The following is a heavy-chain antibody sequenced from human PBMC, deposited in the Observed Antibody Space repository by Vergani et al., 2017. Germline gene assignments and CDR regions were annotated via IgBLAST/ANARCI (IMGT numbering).Heavy chain of an antibody. Sequence: QVQLVESGGGVVQPGGSLRLSCAASGFTFSSYGMHWVRQAPGKGLEWVAFIRYDGSNKYYADSVKGRFTISRDNSKNTLYLQMNSLRAEDTAVYYCARARVYYGDWDAFDIWGQGTMVTVSS. CDR2: IRYDGSNK. CDR1: GFTFSSYG. V-gene: IGHV3-30*02. D-gene: IGHD4-17*01. CDR3: ARARVYYGDWDAFDI. J-gene: IGHJ3*02.